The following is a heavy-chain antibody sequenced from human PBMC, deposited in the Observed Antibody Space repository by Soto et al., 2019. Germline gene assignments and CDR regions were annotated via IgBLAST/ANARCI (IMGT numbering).Heavy chain of an antibody. V-gene: IGHV1-18*01. CDR3: AREGGRYFAVMPYYYYGMDV. CDR2: ISAYNGNT. D-gene: IGHD3-9*01. Sequence: QVQLVQSGAEVKKPGASVKVSCKASGYTFTSYGISWVRQAPGQGLEWMGWISAYNGNTNYAQKLQGRVTMTTDPSTSTAYMELRSLRSDDTAVYYCAREGGRYFAVMPYYYYGMDVWGQGTTVTVSS. CDR1: GYTFTSYG. J-gene: IGHJ6*02.